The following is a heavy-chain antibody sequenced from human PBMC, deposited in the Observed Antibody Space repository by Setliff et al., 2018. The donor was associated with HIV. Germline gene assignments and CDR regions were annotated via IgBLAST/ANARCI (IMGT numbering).Heavy chain of an antibody. D-gene: IGHD6-19*01. V-gene: IGHV1-69*13. Sequence: GASVKVSCKASGGTFSSYAINWVRQAPGQGLEWMGGIIPVFGTANYAQNFQGRVTITADESTSTAYMELSSLRSEDTAVYYCARDMYSSGWYDAFDIWGQGTMVTVSS. CDR1: GGTFSSYA. J-gene: IGHJ3*02. CDR3: ARDMYSSGWYDAFDI. CDR2: IIPVFGTA.